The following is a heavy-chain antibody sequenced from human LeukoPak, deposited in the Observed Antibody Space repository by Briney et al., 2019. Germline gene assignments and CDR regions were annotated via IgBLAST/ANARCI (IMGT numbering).Heavy chain of an antibody. J-gene: IGHJ4*02. Sequence: PSETLSLTCTVSGGSISGYYWSWIRQPPGKGLEWIGYINYSGSTAYNPSLKSRVTISVDTSKNQFSLKLSSVTAADTAVYYCARHGRVAGEYDSSGYPSPDLDYWGQGTLVTVSS. D-gene: IGHD3-22*01. CDR1: GGSISGYY. V-gene: IGHV4-59*08. CDR3: ARHGRVAGEYDSSGYPSPDLDY. CDR2: INYSGST.